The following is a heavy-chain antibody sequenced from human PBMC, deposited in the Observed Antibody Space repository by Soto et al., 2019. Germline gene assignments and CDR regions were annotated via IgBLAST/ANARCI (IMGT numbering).Heavy chain of an antibody. CDR2: ISSSSSYI. J-gene: IGHJ4*02. V-gene: IGHV3-21*01. CDR3: ARDGRGQVSSYFDY. CDR1: GFTFSSYS. Sequence: TGGSLRLSCAASGFTFSSYSMNWVRQAPGKGLEWVSSISSSSSYIYYADSVKGRFTISRDNAKNSLYLQMNSLRAEDTAVYYCARDGRGQVSSYFDYWGQGTLVTVS.